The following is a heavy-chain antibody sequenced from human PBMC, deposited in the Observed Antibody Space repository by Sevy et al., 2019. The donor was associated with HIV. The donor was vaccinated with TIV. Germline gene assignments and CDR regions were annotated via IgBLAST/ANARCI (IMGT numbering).Heavy chain of an antibody. D-gene: IGHD3-10*01. CDR2: ISSSSSTI. Sequence: GGSLRLSCAASGFTFSSYSMNWVRQAPGKGLDWVSYISSSSSTIYYADSVKGRFTISRDNAKNSLYLQMNSLRDEDTAVYYCAREIHGSGSYYRGWAFDIWGQGTMVTVSS. CDR1: GFTFSSYS. J-gene: IGHJ3*02. V-gene: IGHV3-48*02. CDR3: AREIHGSGSYYRGWAFDI.